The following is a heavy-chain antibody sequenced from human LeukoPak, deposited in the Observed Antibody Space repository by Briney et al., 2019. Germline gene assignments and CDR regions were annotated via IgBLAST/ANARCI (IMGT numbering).Heavy chain of an antibody. D-gene: IGHD6-19*01. Sequence: GGSLRLSCAASGFIFSIYAMHWVRQAPGKGLEYVSAISSNGRSTNYADSVKGRFTISRDNSKNTLYLQMGSLRAEDMAVYYCARGRSGLMDRYFDFWGQGALVTVSS. CDR2: ISSNGRST. CDR3: ARGRSGLMDRYFDF. CDR1: GFIFSIYA. V-gene: IGHV3-64*02. J-gene: IGHJ4*02.